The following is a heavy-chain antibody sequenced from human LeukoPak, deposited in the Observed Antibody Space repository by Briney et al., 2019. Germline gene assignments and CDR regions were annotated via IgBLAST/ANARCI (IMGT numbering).Heavy chain of an antibody. CDR1: GFTFSSYW. CDR3: ARGGGLDV. Sequence: GGSLRLSCAASGFTFSSYWMNWARQAPGKGLKWVASINHNGNVNYYVDSVKGRFTISRDNAKNSLYLQMSNLRAEDTAVYFCARGGGLDVWGQGATVTVSS. D-gene: IGHD3-16*01. J-gene: IGHJ6*02. V-gene: IGHV3-7*03. CDR2: INHNGNVN.